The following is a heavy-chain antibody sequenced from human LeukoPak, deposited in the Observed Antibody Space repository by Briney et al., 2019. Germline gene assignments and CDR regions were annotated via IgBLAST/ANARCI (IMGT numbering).Heavy chain of an antibody. D-gene: IGHD2-2*01. CDR1: GFTFSSYG. CDR2: IRSDGSIK. V-gene: IGHV3-30*02. J-gene: IGHJ4*02. Sequence: PGGSLRLSCAASGFTFSSYGMHWVRQAPGKGLEWVAFIRSDGSIKYYADSVKGRFTISRDNSKNTLYLQMNSLRAEDTAVYYCTKGRPEAYFDYWGQGTLVTVSS. CDR3: TKGRPEAYFDY.